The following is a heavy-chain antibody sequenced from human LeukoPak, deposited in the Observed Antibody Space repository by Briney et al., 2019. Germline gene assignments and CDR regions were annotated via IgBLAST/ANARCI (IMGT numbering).Heavy chain of an antibody. CDR3: ARTRPRTDYYDSSGYYNC. J-gene: IGHJ4*02. V-gene: IGHV4-34*01. CDR2: INHSGST. CDR1: GGSFSGYY. D-gene: IGHD3-22*01. Sequence: SETLSLTCAVYGGSFSGYYWSWIRQPPGKGLEWIGEINHSGSTNYNPSLKSRVTISVDTSKNQFSLKLSSVTAADTAVYYCARTRPRTDYYDSSGYYNCWGQGTLVTVSS.